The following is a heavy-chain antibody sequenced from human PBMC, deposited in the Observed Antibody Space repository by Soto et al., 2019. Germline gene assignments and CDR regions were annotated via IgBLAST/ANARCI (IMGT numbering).Heavy chain of an antibody. D-gene: IGHD1-26*01. Sequence: QVQLVESGGGVVQPGRSLRLSCAASGFTFSNYAMHWVRQAPGKGLEWVAIISYDGSSEYYVDSVKGRFTISRDNSKNALCLQMDSLRAEDTAVYYYAREGGGSYYPGGGQGTLVNVSS. J-gene: IGHJ4*02. V-gene: IGHV3-30-3*01. CDR1: GFTFSNYA. CDR2: ISYDGSSE. CDR3: AREGGGSYYPG.